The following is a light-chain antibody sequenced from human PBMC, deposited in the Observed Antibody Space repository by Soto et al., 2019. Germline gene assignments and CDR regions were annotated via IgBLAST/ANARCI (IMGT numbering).Light chain of an antibody. CDR2: AAS. V-gene: IGKV1-39*01. CDR3: QQSYSTPQLT. CDR1: QSISSY. Sequence: DIQMTQSPSSLSASVGDRVTITCRASQSISSYLNWYQQKPGKAPKLLIYAASSLQSGVPSRFSGSGSGTDFTLTISSLQPEDFATYYCQQSYSTPQLTFCGGTKVEIK. J-gene: IGKJ4*01.